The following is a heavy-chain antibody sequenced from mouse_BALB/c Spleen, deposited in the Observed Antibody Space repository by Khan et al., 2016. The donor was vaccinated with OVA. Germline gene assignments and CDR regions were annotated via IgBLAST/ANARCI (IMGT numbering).Heavy chain of an antibody. D-gene: IGHD1-1*01. CDR2: ISYSGNT. J-gene: IGHJ2*02. CDR3: AVVYWGDFNY. Sequence: EVQLQESGPGLVKPSQSLSLTCTVTGYSITSDYAWNWFRQFPGNKLDWMGFISYSGNTKYNPPLKSRFSITRDTSKNQLFLQLNSVTTEETATYYCAVVYWGDFNYGGQGTCLTVAS. V-gene: IGHV3-2*02. CDR1: GYSITSDYA.